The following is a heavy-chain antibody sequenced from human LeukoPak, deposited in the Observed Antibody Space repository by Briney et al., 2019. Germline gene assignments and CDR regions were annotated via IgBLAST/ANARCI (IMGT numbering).Heavy chain of an antibody. J-gene: IGHJ4*02. CDR3: ARSNYDILTGYSLYFDY. V-gene: IGHV4-4*07. Sequence: PSETLSLTSTVSGGSISSYYWSWIRQPAGKGLEWIGRIYVSESTNYNPSLKSRVTMSVDTSKNQFSLRLSSVTAADTAVYYCARSNYDILTGYSLYFDYWGQGTLVTVSS. CDR2: IYVSEST. CDR1: GGSISSYY. D-gene: IGHD3-9*01.